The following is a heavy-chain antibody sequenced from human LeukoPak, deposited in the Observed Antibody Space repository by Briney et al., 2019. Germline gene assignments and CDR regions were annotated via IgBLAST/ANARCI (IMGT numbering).Heavy chain of an antibody. D-gene: IGHD3-22*01. CDR1: GFTFSDYY. J-gene: IGHJ4*02. CDR2: ISSSGSTI. Sequence: GGSLRLSCAASGFTFSDYYMSWIRQAPGEGLEWVSYISSSGSTIYYADSVKGRFTISRENAKNSLYLQMNSLRAEDTAVYYCARDPMIAEVHYWGQGTLVTVSS. CDR3: ARDPMIAEVHY. V-gene: IGHV3-11*01.